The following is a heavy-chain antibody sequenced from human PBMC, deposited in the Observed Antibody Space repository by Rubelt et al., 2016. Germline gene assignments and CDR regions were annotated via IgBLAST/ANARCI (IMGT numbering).Heavy chain of an antibody. V-gene: IGHV5-51*01. CDR3: ARHAGDGGNSEDWFDP. J-gene: IGHJ5*02. Sequence: EGEVGKKGEEGKKAGEGGKKGGKGAGESETSHGSGGERKMSGTGREWTGISYPGDAYTRYSPLFQGQVAISAEKAFSTAYLQWSSLKASVTAMYYCARHAGDGGNSEDWFDPWGQGTLVTVSS. CDR1: GESETSHG. D-gene: IGHD4-23*01. CDR2: SYPGDAYT.